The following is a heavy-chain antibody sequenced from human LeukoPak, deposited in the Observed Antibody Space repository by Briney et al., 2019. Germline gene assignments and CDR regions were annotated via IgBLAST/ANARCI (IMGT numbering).Heavy chain of an antibody. V-gene: IGHV3-15*01. CDR3: TTDGASYPLFDY. CDR2: IKSKTDGGTT. D-gene: IGHD1-26*01. J-gene: IGHJ4*02. Sequence: GRSLRLSCAASGFVVNSYAISWVRQAPGKGLEWVGRIKSKTDGGTTDYAAPVKGRFTISRDDSKNTLYLQMNSLKTEDTAVYYCTTDGASYPLFDYWGQGTLVTVSS. CDR1: GFVVNSYA.